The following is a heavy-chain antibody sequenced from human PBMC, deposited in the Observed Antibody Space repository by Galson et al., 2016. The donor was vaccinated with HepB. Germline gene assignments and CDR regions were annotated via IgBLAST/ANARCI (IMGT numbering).Heavy chain of an antibody. J-gene: IGHJ4*02. V-gene: IGHV3-23*01. D-gene: IGHD3-16*01. Sequence: SLRLSCAASGFSFSNYALNWVRQTPGKGLQWVSGISSGGGTTSYADSVKGRFTISRDNSNKTLYLQMNSLTAEDTAVYFCAKEGSSMVTVGSEYFDFWGQGALVTVSS. CDR1: GFSFSNYA. CDR2: ISSGGGTT. CDR3: AKEGSSMVTVGSEYFDF.